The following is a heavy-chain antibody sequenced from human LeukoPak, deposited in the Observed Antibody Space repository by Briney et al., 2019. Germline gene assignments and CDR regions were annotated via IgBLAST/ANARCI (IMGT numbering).Heavy chain of an antibody. J-gene: IGHJ6*02. V-gene: IGHV1-46*01. D-gene: IGHD4-11*01. CDR2: ISPSGGSR. CDR1: GYTFTSYY. CDR3: ARARNRNYYFHGVDV. Sequence: GASVKVSCKASGYTFTSYYMHWVRQAPGQGLEWMGIISPSGGSRSYAQKFQGRVTMTRDTSTSTVYMELSSLRSEDTAVYYCARARNRNYYFHGVDVWGQGTTVTVS.